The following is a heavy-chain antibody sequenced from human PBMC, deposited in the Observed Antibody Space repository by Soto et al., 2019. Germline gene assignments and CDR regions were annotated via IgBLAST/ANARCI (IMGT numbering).Heavy chain of an antibody. Sequence: GESLKISCAASGFTFSRYTIDWVRQAPGKGLEWVSSISSTGAYISYADSVKGRFTISRDNAKNSVSLQVNSLRAEDTAVYYCARDRDYYDSSGYYFDLWGQGALVTVSS. V-gene: IGHV3-21*01. D-gene: IGHD3-22*01. CDR2: ISSTGAYI. CDR3: ARDRDYYDSSGYYFDL. CDR1: GFTFSRYT. J-gene: IGHJ4*02.